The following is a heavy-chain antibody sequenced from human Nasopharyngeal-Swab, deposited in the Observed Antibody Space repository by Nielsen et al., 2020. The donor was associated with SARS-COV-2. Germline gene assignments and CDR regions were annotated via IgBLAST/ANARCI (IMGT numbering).Heavy chain of an antibody. V-gene: IGHV3-48*02. D-gene: IGHD5-18*01. Sequence: GSLKISCAASGFTFSSYSMNWVRQAPGKGLEWVSYISSSSSTMYYADSVKGRFTISRDNAKNSLYLQMNSLRDEDTAVYYCARDPGYSYPYYFDYWGRGTLVTVSS. CDR2: ISSSSSTM. CDR1: GFTFSSYS. J-gene: IGHJ4*02. CDR3: ARDPGYSYPYYFDY.